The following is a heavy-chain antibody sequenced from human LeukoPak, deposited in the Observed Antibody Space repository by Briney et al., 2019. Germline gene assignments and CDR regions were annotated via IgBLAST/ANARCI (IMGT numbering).Heavy chain of an antibody. J-gene: IGHJ4*02. CDR2: IWYDGSNK. CDR1: GFTFGSSP. Sequence: PGESLRLSCVASGFTFGSSPMSWVRQAPGKGLEWVALIWYDGSNKYYAGSVKGRFTISRDNSKNTLYLQMDSLRAEDTAMYYCARDLGYSYGHPFDYWGQGTLVTVSS. V-gene: IGHV3-33*08. CDR3: ARDLGYSYGHPFDY. D-gene: IGHD5-18*01.